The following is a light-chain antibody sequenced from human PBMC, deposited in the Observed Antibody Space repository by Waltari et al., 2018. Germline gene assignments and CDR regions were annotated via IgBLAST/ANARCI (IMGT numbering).Light chain of an antibody. J-gene: IGKJ2*03. CDR2: GAS. Sequence: EIVMTQSPATLSLSPGERAILSCRASQSVSSSLAWYQQKPGQAPRLLIYGASSGATGIPDRFSGSGSGTEFTLTLSSLEPEDVAVYYCQQNSNWPYSFGQGTKVEIK. CDR1: QSVSSS. V-gene: IGKV3D-15*01. CDR3: QQNSNWPYS.